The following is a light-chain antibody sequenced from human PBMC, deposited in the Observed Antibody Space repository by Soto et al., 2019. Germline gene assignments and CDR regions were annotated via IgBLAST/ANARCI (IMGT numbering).Light chain of an antibody. Sequence: DIQMTQSPSSLSASVGDRITITCRSSQSISRYLKWYQQRPGTAPKVLIFGANSLQSGVPSRFSGSGSGTEFTLTISSLQPDDFATFYCQQNYGTPGTFGQGTKVDIK. V-gene: IGKV1-39*01. J-gene: IGKJ1*01. CDR1: QSISRY. CDR3: QQNYGTPGT. CDR2: GAN.